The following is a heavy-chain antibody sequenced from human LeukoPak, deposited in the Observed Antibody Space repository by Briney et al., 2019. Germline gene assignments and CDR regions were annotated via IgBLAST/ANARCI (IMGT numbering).Heavy chain of an antibody. CDR1: GFTFDDYA. CDR3: AKATLGVMDV. J-gene: IGHJ6*02. D-gene: IGHD3-10*01. V-gene: IGHV3-9*01. CDR2: ISWNSGSI. Sequence: GGSLRLSCAASGFTFDDYAMHWVRQAPGKGLEWVSGISWNSGSIGYADSVKGRFTISRDNAKNSLYLQMNSLRAEDTALYYCAKATLGVMDVWGQGTTVTVSS.